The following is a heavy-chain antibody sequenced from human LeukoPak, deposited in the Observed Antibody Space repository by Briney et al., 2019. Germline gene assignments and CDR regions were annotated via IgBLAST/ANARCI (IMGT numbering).Heavy chain of an antibody. CDR2: INPVSGNT. D-gene: IGHD3-10*01. CDR3: ARGVNYYDSGTYYTPHNWFDP. Sequence: ASVKVSCKASGYTFSSFAMHWVRQAPGQRLEWMGWINPVSGNTKYSQNFQGRVTITRDTSASSAYMELSGLKSEDTAVYYCARGVNYYDSGTYYTPHNWFDPWGQGTLVTVSS. J-gene: IGHJ5*02. V-gene: IGHV1-3*01. CDR1: GYTFSSFA.